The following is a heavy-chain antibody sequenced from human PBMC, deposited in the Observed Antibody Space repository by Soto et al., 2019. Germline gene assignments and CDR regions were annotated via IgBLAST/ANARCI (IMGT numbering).Heavy chain of an antibody. D-gene: IGHD1-26*01. CDR1: GDSVSSKSAA. Sequence: SQTLSLTCAISGDSVSSKSAAWNWIRQSPSRGLEWLGRTYYRSKWSTDYAVSVKSRIAINLDTSKNQFSLQLNSVTPEDTAVYYWTRALSGSYDSWGQGTLVTGSS. CDR2: TYYRSKWST. CDR3: TRALSGSYDS. J-gene: IGHJ5*01. V-gene: IGHV6-1*01.